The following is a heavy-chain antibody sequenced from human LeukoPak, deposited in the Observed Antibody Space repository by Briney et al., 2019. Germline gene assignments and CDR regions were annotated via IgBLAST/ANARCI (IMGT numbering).Heavy chain of an antibody. Sequence: GGSLRLSCAASGFTFSNYEMNWVRQAPGKGLEWLSYISSSGRSIYYAGSVKGRFTISRDNAKNSLSLQMNGLRAEDTAVYYCARDRDGSYYYDAFDIWGQGTMVTASS. V-gene: IGHV3-48*03. CDR1: GFTFSNYE. D-gene: IGHD1-26*01. CDR3: ARDRDGSYYYDAFDI. CDR2: ISSSGRSI. J-gene: IGHJ3*02.